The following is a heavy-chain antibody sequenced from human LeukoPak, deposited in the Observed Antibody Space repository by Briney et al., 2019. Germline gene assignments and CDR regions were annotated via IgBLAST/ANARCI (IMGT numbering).Heavy chain of an antibody. D-gene: IGHD4-17*01. CDR3: ASKSTDHGELRFDY. V-gene: IGHV4-34*01. Sequence: PSETLSLTCAIYGESFNTFYWGWVRQPPGKGLEWIGEVDHRGKTSSNPSLKSRVIMSVDTSKTQFSLNLKSVTAADTAVYYCASKSTDHGELRFDYWGQGTLVTVSS. CDR2: VDHRGKT. J-gene: IGHJ4*02. CDR1: GESFNTFY.